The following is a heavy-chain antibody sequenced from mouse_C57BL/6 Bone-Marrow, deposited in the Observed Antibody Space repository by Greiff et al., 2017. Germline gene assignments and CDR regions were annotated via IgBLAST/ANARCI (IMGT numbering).Heavy chain of an antibody. CDR1: GYTFTSYW. Sequence: VQLQQPGAELVKPGASVKLSCKASGYTFTSYWMHWVKQRPGRGLEWIGRIDPNSGGTKYNEKFKSQATLTVDKPSSTAYMQLSSLTSEDSAVYYCARFGYDGYYVWFAYWGQGTLVTVSA. CDR3: ARFGYDGYYVWFAY. J-gene: IGHJ3*01. V-gene: IGHV1-72*01. CDR2: IDPNSGGT. D-gene: IGHD2-3*01.